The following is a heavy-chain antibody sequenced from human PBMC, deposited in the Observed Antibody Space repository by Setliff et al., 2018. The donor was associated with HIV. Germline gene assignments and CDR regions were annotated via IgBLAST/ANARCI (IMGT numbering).Heavy chain of an antibody. CDR3: ARKLRPGHGVDV. CDR1: RFDFNNYW. J-gene: IGHJ6*02. D-gene: IGHD3-10*01. CDR2: IGQDGSEK. Sequence: GGSLRFSCAASRFDFNNYWMCWVRQAPGKGLEWAANIGQDGSEKNYVDSVKGRFTISRDNAKNSMDLQMNSLRAEDTAIYYCARKLRPGHGVDVWGQGTTVTVSS. V-gene: IGHV3-7*01.